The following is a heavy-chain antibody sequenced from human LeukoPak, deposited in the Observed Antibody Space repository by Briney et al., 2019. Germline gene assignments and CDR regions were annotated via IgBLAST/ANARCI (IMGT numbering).Heavy chain of an antibody. V-gene: IGHV1-18*01. CDR3: ARERDGSSWNHDAFDI. CDR2: ISAYNGNT. D-gene: IGHD6-13*01. CDR1: GYTFTSYG. Sequence: EASVKVSCKASGYTFTSYGISWVRQAPGQGLEWMGWISAYNGNTNYAQKLQGRVTMTTDTSTSTAYMELRSLRSDDTAVYYCARERDGSSWNHDAFDIWGQGTMVTVSS. J-gene: IGHJ3*02.